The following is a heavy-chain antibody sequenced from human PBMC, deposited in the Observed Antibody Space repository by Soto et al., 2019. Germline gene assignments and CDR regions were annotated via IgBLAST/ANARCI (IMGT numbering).Heavy chain of an antibody. D-gene: IGHD2-2*02. CDR2: ISSRSDI. J-gene: IGHJ6*02. V-gene: IGHV3-21*01. CDR3: AREYTAWPLAYGLDV. Sequence: GGSLRLSCVVSGFTFSTYSINWARQAPGKGLEWVSSISSRSDIYYADSVKGRFTISRDNAKNSVSLQMNSLRAEDTAVYYCAREYTAWPLAYGLDVWGQGTTVTVSS. CDR1: GFTFSTYS.